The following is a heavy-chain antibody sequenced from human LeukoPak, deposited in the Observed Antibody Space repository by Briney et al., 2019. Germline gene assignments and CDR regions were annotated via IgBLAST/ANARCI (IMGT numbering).Heavy chain of an antibody. Sequence: GGSLRLSCAASGFTFSSYAMSWVRQAPGKGLEWVSGISGSGGNTYYADSVKGRFTISRDNSKNTLYLQMNSLRAEDTAVYYCARDLATVTEGYYYYGMDVWGQGTTVTVSS. CDR1: GFTFSSYA. J-gene: IGHJ6*02. CDR3: ARDLATVTEGYYYYGMDV. CDR2: ISGSGGNT. D-gene: IGHD4-17*01. V-gene: IGHV3-23*01.